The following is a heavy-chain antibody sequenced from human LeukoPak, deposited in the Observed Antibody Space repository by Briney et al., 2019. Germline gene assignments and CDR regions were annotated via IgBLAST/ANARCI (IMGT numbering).Heavy chain of an antibody. CDR1: GLFVSYSY. D-gene: IGHD3-3*01. CDR3: AKLWGWRTHIDS. Sequence: GSLSLSFTASGLFVSYSYMTWVRQAPGEGLEWVSIIYAGGSTYYTDSVKGRFTISRDNSNNTVYLQMNSLKIEDTAVYYCAKLWGWRTHIDSWGQGTVVTVSS. V-gene: IGHV3-66*02. J-gene: IGHJ4*02. CDR2: IYAGGST.